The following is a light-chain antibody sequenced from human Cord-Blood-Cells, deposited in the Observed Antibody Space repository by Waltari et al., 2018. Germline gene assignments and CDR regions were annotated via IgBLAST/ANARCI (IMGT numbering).Light chain of an antibody. Sequence: FVLIPSLANLSWSRGEWGTIFCRASQSVSSYLAWYQQKPGQAPRLLIYDASNRATGIPARFSGSGSGTDFTLTISSLEPEDFAVYYCQQRSNWPPVTFGPGTKVDIK. V-gene: IGKV3-11*01. CDR3: QQRSNWPPVT. CDR1: QSVSSY. J-gene: IGKJ3*01. CDR2: DAS.